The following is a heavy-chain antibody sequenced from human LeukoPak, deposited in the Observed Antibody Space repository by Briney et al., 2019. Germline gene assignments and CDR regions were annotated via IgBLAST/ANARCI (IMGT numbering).Heavy chain of an antibody. D-gene: IGHD3-22*01. J-gene: IGHJ4*02. Sequence: GESLKISCKGSGYSFTSYWIGWVRQMPGKGLEWMGIIYPGDSDTRYSPSFQGQVTISADKPISTAYLQWSSLKASDTAMYYCARALYYYDSSGYYFDYWGQGTLVTVSS. CDR3: ARALYYYDSSGYYFDY. CDR1: GYSFTSYW. V-gene: IGHV5-51*04. CDR2: IYPGDSDT.